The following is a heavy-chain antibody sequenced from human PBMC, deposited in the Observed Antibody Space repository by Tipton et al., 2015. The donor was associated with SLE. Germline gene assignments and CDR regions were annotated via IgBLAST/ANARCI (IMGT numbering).Heavy chain of an antibody. CDR3: ARGGGYCSTTSCHTEYYFDY. CDR2: IYYSGST. V-gene: IGHV4-59*12. J-gene: IGHJ4*02. Sequence: TLSLTCTVSGGSISSYYWSWIRQPPGKGLEWIGYIYYSGSTNYNPSLKSRVTISIDTSKNQFSLKLKSVTAADTAVYYCARGGGYCSTTSCHTEYYFDYWGQGTLVTVSS. D-gene: IGHD2-2*02. CDR1: GGSISSYY.